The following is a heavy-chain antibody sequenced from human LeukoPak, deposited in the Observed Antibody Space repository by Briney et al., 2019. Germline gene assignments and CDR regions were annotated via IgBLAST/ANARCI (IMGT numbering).Heavy chain of an antibody. CDR3: AKGGKWDVTPFDY. V-gene: IGHV3-23*01. J-gene: IGHJ4*02. Sequence: SGGSLRLSCAASGFTFTSYSMNWVRQAPGKGLEWVSTISGGGGSTYYADSVKGRFTISGDNSKNTLYLQVNSLRAEDTAVYYCAKGGKWDVTPFDYWGQGTLVTVSS. D-gene: IGHD1-26*01. CDR1: GFTFTSYS. CDR2: ISGGGGST.